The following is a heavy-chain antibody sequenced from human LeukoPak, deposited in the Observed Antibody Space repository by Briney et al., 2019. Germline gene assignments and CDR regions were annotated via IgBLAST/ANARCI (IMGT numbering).Heavy chain of an antibody. V-gene: IGHV4-39*07. CDR3: AREPDA. J-gene: IGHJ5*02. Sequence: SETLSLTCTVPGDSISGSNYHWGWIRQPPGKGLEWLGTVHHTGRAFYNPSLRGRTTVSVDTSKNQFSLKLTSVTAADTAVYYCAREPDAWGQGTLFTVSS. CDR2: VHHTGRA. CDR1: GDSISGSNYH.